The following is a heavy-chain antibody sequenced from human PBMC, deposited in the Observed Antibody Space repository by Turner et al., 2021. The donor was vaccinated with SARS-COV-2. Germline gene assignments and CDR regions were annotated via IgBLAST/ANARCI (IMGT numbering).Heavy chain of an antibody. CDR1: GGSISSKS. J-gene: IGHJ6*02. CDR3: ARHQGSTSGYDHGMNV. V-gene: IGHV4-59*08. D-gene: IGHD1-1*01. CDR2: FYKIGSI. Sequence: QVQLQESGPGLVRPSETLSLTCTVSGGSISSKSWSWIRQSPGRGLEWIGYFYKIGSIDYNPTLRIRVTISVDTSKNQLSLNLISMTAADTAVYYCARHQGSTSGYDHGMNVWGQGTAVIVSS.